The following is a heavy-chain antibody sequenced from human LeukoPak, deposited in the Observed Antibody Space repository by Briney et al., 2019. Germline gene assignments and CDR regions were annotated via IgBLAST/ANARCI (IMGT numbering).Heavy chain of an antibody. Sequence: PGGSLRLSCAASGFTFSSYGMHWVRQAPGKGLEWVAFIRYDGSNKYYADSVKGRFTISRDNSKNTLYLQMNSLRAEDTAVYYCAKVKVVVVTAIRPNWYFDLWGRGTLVTVSS. J-gene: IGHJ2*01. CDR3: AKVKVVVVTAIRPNWYFDL. CDR2: IRYDGSNK. D-gene: IGHD2-21*02. CDR1: GFTFSSYG. V-gene: IGHV3-30*02.